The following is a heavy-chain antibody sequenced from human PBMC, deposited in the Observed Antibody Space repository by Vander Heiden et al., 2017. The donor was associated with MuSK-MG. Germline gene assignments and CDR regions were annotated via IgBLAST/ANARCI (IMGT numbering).Heavy chain of an antibody. V-gene: IGHV2-70*15. J-gene: IGHJ4*02. D-gene: IGHD3-10*01. CDR1: GFSLSTSGMS. CDR2: SDWDDDK. CDR3: ARMIRGLGYSGSGSLDS. Sequence: QVTLRESGPALVKPTQTLTLTCTFPGFSLSTSGMSVSWIRQPPGKDLGWLARSDWDDDKSYSTSLKTRLTISKDTSKNQVVLTMTNMDPVDTGTYYCARMIRGLGYSGSGSLDSWCQGTLVTVSS.